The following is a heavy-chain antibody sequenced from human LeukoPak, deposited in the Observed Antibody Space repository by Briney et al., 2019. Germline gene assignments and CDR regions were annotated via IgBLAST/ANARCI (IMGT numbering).Heavy chain of an antibody. Sequence: SETLSLTCTVSGGSISSYYSSWIRQPPGKGLGWIGNIYYSGSTNYNPSLKSRATISGDTSKNQFSLKLSSVTAADTAVYYCARGAYYESSGFFDYWGQGTLVTVSS. CDR3: ARGAYYESSGFFDY. D-gene: IGHD3-22*01. J-gene: IGHJ4*02. CDR1: GGSISSYY. CDR2: IYYSGST. V-gene: IGHV4-59*01.